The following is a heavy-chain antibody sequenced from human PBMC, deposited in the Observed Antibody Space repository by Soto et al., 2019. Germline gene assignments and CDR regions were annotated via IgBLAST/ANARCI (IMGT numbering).Heavy chain of an antibody. Sequence: SETLSLTWTVSGVSISGGCDYWSWIRQHPGKGLEWIGYIYYSGSTYYNPSLKSRVTISVDTSKNQFSLKLSSVTAADTAVYYCARDRPSSSWYNFHYYGMDVWGQGTTVTVSS. CDR1: GVSISGGCDY. J-gene: IGHJ6*02. CDR3: ARDRPSSSWYNFHYYGMDV. CDR2: IYYSGST. D-gene: IGHD6-13*01. V-gene: IGHV4-31*02.